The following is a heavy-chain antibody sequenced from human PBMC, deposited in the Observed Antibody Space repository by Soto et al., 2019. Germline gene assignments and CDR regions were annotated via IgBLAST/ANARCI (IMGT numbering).Heavy chain of an antibody. Sequence: GGSLRLSCAASGFTFSGSAMHWVRQASGKGLEWVGRIKSKANNYATAYAASVKGRFTISRYDSKNTAYLQMNSLKTEDTAVYCCTRLKDSCSGGSCYYDPWGQGTLVTVSS. V-gene: IGHV3-73*01. CDR1: GFTFSGSA. J-gene: IGHJ5*02. CDR2: IKSKANNYAT. CDR3: TRLKDSCSGGSCYYDP. D-gene: IGHD2-15*01.